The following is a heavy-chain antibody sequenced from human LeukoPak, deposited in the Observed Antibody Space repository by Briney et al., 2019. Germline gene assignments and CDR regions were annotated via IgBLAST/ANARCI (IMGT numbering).Heavy chain of an antibody. Sequence: GGSLRLSCAASGFTFSSYSMNWVRQAPGKGLEWVSGINWNGGSTGYADSVKGRFTISRDNAKNSLYLQMNSLRAEDTALYYCARAYSSSWLYYFNYWGQGTLVTVSS. CDR2: INWNGGST. CDR1: GFTFSSYS. CDR3: ARAYSSSWLYYFNY. D-gene: IGHD6-13*01. V-gene: IGHV3-20*04. J-gene: IGHJ4*02.